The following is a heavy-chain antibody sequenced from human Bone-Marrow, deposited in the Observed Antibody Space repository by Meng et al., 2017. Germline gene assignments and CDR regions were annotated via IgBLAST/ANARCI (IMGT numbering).Heavy chain of an antibody. D-gene: IGHD1-26*01. V-gene: IGHV3-74*01. Sequence: VALWGSGGCLVQAGGSLRLSCPASGFTFSSDWMHWVRQAPGKGLVWVSRVNSDGSSTSYADSVKGRFTISRDNAKNTLSLQMNSLRAEDTAVYYCARTRGVGAVIRWGQGTLVTVSS. CDR1: GFTFSSDW. CDR2: VNSDGSST. CDR3: ARTRGVGAVIR. J-gene: IGHJ4*02.